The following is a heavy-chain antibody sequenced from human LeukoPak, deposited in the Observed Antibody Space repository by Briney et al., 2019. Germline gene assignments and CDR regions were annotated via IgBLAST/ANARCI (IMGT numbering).Heavy chain of an antibody. V-gene: IGHV3-23*05. D-gene: IGHD5-12*01. CDR3: ARGIVATIYGAFDI. Sequence: GGSLRLSCAASGFTFSNYVMGWVRQDPGKGLQWVSIINGSGSFTSYADSVKGRLTISRDNSKNTLYLQMNSLRAEDTAVYYCARGIVATIYGAFDIWGQGTMVTVSS. CDR2: INGSGSFT. J-gene: IGHJ3*02. CDR1: GFTFSNYV.